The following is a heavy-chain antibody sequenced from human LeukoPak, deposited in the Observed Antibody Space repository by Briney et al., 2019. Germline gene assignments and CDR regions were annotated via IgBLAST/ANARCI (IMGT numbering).Heavy chain of an antibody. CDR3: ARVRDFWSVPGAFDI. J-gene: IGHJ3*02. CDR2: ISWNSGSI. V-gene: IGHV3-9*01. CDR1: GFTFDDYA. D-gene: IGHD3-3*01. Sequence: AGGSLRLSCAASGFTFDDYAMHWVRQAPGKGLEWVSGISWNSGSIGYADSVKGRFTISRDNAKNSLYLQMNSLRAEDTAVYYCARVRDFWSVPGAFDIWGQGTMVTVSS.